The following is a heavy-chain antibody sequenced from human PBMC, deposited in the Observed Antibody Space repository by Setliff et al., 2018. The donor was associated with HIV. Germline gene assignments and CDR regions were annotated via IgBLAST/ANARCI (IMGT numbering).Heavy chain of an antibody. V-gene: IGHV4-39*01. D-gene: IGHD6-13*01. CDR3: ACGAAAGTDYYYYYYYMDV. J-gene: IGHJ6*03. CDR1: GGSISSSSYY. Sequence: PSETLSLTCTVSGGSISSSSYYWGWIRQPPGKGLEWIGSIYYSGSTYYNPSLKSRVTISVDTSKNQFSLKLSSVTAADTAVYYCACGAAAGTDYYYYYYYMDVWGKGTTVTVSS. CDR2: IYYSGST.